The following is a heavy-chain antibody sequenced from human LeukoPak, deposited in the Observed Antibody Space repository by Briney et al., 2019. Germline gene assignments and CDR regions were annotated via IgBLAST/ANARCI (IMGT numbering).Heavy chain of an antibody. V-gene: IGHV3-21*01. CDR3: ATLMVGPTDPHDY. CDR1: GFSFTDYP. CDR2: ISRSSSHR. D-gene: IGHD1-26*01. Sequence: PGGSLRLSCATSGFSFTDYPMNWVRQAPGKGLEWISSISRSSSHRYYADSVKGRFTISRDNARNSVDLHLKSLRAEDTAVYYCATLMVGPTDPHDYWGQGTQVSVSS. J-gene: IGHJ4*02.